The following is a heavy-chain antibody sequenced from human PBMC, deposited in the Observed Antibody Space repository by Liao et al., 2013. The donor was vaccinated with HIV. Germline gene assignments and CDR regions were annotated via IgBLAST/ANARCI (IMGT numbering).Heavy chain of an antibody. CDR1: GGSIRGYY. CDR2: IYTTGST. CDR3: AREAGYGSGTYVWYFDL. Sequence: QVQLQQWGAGLLKPSETLSLTCTVSGGSIRGYYWSWIRQPAGKGLEWIGRIYTTGSTNYNPSLKSRVTMSVDTSKNQFSLKLSSVTAADTAVYYCAREAGYGSGTYVWYFDLWGRGTLVTVSS. J-gene: IGHJ2*01. D-gene: IGHD3-10*01. V-gene: IGHV4-59*10.